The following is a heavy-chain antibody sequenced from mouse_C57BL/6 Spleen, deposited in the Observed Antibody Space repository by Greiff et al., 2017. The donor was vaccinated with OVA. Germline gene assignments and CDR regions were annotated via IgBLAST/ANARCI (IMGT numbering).Heavy chain of an antibody. CDR1: GYTFTDYY. CDR3: ASGAPYYFDY. V-gene: IGHV1-26*01. Sequence: EVQLQQSGPELVKPGASVKISCKASGYTFTDYYMNWVKQSHGKSLEWIGDINPNNGGTSYNQKFKGKATLTVDKSSSTAYMELRSLTSDDSAVYYCASGAPYYFDYWGQGTTLTVSS. J-gene: IGHJ2*01. CDR2: INPNNGGT.